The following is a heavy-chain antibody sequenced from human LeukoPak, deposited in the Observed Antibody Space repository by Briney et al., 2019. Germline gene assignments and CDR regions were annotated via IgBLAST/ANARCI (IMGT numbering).Heavy chain of an antibody. J-gene: IGHJ6*03. D-gene: IGHD6-19*01. CDR1: GFTFINYA. Sequence: GGSLRLSCAASGFTFINYAMTWVRQAPGKGPEWVSGFTGGGGGAYYADSVKGRFTISRDNSMNTLSLQMNSLRAEDTAIYYCARGHNSGSYYHMDVWGKGTTVTVSS. CDR3: ARGHNSGSYYHMDV. CDR2: FTGGGGGA. V-gene: IGHV3-23*01.